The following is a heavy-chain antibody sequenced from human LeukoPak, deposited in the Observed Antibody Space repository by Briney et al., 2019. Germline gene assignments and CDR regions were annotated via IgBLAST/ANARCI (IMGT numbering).Heavy chain of an antibody. Sequence: ASVKVSCKASGYTFTGYYMHWVRQAPGQGLEWMGWINPNSGGTNYAQKLQGRVTMTRDTSISTAYMELSRLRSDDTAVYYCARDGIYDFWSGYNWFDPWGQGTLVTVSS. J-gene: IGHJ5*02. CDR2: INPNSGGT. V-gene: IGHV1-2*02. D-gene: IGHD3-3*01. CDR1: GYTFTGYY. CDR3: ARDGIYDFWSGYNWFDP.